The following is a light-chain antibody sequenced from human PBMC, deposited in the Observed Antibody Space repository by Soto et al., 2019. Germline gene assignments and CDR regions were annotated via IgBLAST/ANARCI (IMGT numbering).Light chain of an antibody. V-gene: IGLV2-14*03. CDR2: DVH. J-gene: IGLJ1*01. CDR3: GSYTASAPFYV. Sequence: QSVLTQPASVSGSPGQSITISCTGTRTDVDGHDYVSWYQQHPGRAPKLIIFDVHNRPSGVSSRFSGSKSGDTASLTISGLQAEDDGDYYCGSYTASAPFYVFGTGTKVTVL. CDR1: RTDVDGHDY.